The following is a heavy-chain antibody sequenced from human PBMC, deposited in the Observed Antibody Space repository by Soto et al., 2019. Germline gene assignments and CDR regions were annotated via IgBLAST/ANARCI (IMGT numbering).Heavy chain of an antibody. CDR2: IWYDGSSK. D-gene: IGHD5-12*01. V-gene: IGHV3-33*01. CDR3: ARDSYSGYGWGAFDI. Sequence: QVQLVESGGGVVQPGRSLRLSCAASGFTFSTYGMHWVRQAPGKGLEWVAVIWYDGSSKYYADSVKGRFTISRDNSKNRLYLQMNSLRADDTAVFYCARDSYSGYGWGAFDIWGQGTMVTVSS. CDR1: GFTFSTYG. J-gene: IGHJ3*02.